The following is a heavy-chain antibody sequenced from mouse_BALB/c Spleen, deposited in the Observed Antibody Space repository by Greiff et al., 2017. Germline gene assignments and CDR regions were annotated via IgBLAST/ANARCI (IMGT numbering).Heavy chain of an antibody. CDR1: GFNIKDTY. V-gene: IGHV14-3*02. Sequence: DVQLQESGAELVKPGASVKLSCTASGFNIKDTYMHWVKQRPEQGLEWIGRIDPANGNTKYDPKFQGKATITADTSSNTGYLQLSSLTSEDTAVYYCARGPYYDAMDYWGQGTSVTVSS. J-gene: IGHJ4*01. CDR2: IDPANGNT. CDR3: ARGPYYDAMDY.